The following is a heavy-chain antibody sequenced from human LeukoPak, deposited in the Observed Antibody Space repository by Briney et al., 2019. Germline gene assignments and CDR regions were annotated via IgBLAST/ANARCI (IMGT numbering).Heavy chain of an antibody. Sequence: GGSLRLSCAASGFTVSSNYMSWVRQAPGKGLEWVSVIYSGGSTYYADSVKGRFTISRDNSKNTLYLQMNSLRAEDTAVYYCARGGPPYYDILTGLPNWFDPCGQGTLVTVSS. CDR2: IYSGGST. D-gene: IGHD3-9*01. J-gene: IGHJ5*02. CDR1: GFTVSSNY. CDR3: ARGGPPYYDILTGLPNWFDP. V-gene: IGHV3-53*01.